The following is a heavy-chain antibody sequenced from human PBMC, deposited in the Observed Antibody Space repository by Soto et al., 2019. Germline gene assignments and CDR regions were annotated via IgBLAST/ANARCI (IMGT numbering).Heavy chain of an antibody. CDR2: IYYSGST. V-gene: IGHV4-30-4*01. D-gene: IGHD3-9*01. CDR1: GCSISIGDYY. J-gene: IGHJ6*02. Sequence: SETLSLTCTVSGCSISIGDYYWSWILQPPGKGLEWIGYIYYSGSTYYNPSLKSRVTISVDTSKNQFSLKLSSVTAADTAVYYCARDHYVYDILTGYGYYYGMDVWGQGTTVTVSS. CDR3: ARDHYVYDILTGYGYYYGMDV.